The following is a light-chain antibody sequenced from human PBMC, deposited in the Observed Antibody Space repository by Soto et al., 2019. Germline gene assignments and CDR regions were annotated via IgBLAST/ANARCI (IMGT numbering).Light chain of an antibody. CDR1: SSDVGGYNY. Sequence: QSALTQPASVSGSPGQSITISCTGTSSDVGGYNYVSWYQQHPDKAPKLMIYDVSNRPSGFSNRFSGSKSGNTASLTISGLQAEDEADYYCSSYTSSSTLCVFGTGTKVTVL. CDR2: DVS. V-gene: IGLV2-14*01. J-gene: IGLJ1*01. CDR3: SSYTSSSTLCV.